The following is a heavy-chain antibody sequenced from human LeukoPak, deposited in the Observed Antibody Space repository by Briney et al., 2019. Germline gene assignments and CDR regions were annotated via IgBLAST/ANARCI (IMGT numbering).Heavy chain of an antibody. Sequence: GGSLRLSCAASGFXFSSYWMHWVRQAPGKGLVWVSRINGDGSTTTYADSVKGRFTISRDNAKNTVYLQMNSLRAEDTAAYYCTRGGVDYWGQGTLVTVSS. V-gene: IGHV3-74*01. D-gene: IGHD3-10*01. J-gene: IGHJ4*02. CDR2: INGDGSTT. CDR1: GFXFSSYW. CDR3: TRGGVDY.